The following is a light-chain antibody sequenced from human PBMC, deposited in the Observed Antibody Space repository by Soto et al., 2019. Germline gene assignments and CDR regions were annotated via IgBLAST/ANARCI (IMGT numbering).Light chain of an antibody. V-gene: IGLV2-14*03. J-gene: IGLJ2*01. CDR1: SSDVGAYHY. Sequence: QSVLTQPASVSGSPGQSITISCTGSSSDVGAYHYVSWYQHHPGKAPKFIIYDVSYRPFGLSDRFSGSKTGNTASLTISGLQAEDEADYYCSAYTTTGTVIFGGGTKLIVL. CDR3: SAYTTTGTVI. CDR2: DVS.